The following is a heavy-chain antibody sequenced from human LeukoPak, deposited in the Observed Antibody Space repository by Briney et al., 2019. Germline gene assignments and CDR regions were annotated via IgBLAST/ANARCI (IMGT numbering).Heavy chain of an antibody. Sequence: GGSLRLSCAASGFTFSSYSMNWVRQAPGKGLEWVSYICSSSSTIYYADSVKGRFTISRDNAKNSLYLQMSSLRAEDTAVYYCAKDSGYFDYWGQGTLVTVSS. CDR3: AKDSGYFDY. V-gene: IGHV3-48*01. CDR1: GFTFSSYS. CDR2: ICSSSSTI. J-gene: IGHJ4*02.